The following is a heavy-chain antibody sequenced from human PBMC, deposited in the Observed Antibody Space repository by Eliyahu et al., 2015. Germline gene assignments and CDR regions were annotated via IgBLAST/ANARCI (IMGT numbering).Heavy chain of an antibody. Sequence: EVQLVQSGAEVKKPGEYLKISCKASGXSFTPYWIGWVRQMPGKGPEWVGVIYPGDSDTKYSPSLRGQVTISADKSISTAYLQWSRLEASDTAIYYCARSSGSSYMWYFDLWGRGTQVTVSS. J-gene: IGHJ2*01. V-gene: IGHV5-51*01. D-gene: IGHD6-6*01. CDR1: GXSFTPYW. CDR3: ARSSGSSYMWYFDL. CDR2: IYPGDSDT.